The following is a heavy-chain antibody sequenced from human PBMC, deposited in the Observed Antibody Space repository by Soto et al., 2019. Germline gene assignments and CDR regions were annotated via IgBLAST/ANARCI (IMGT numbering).Heavy chain of an antibody. Sequence: SETLSLTCAVYGGSFSGYYWSWIRQPPGKGLEWIGEINHSGSTNYNPSLKSRVTISVDTSKNQFSLKLSSVTAADTVVYYCAGRMAVATGYGMNVWGQGTTVPLSS. V-gene: IGHV4-34*01. CDR1: GGSFSGYY. D-gene: IGHD5-12*01. CDR2: INHSGST. CDR3: AGRMAVATGYGMNV. J-gene: IGHJ6*02.